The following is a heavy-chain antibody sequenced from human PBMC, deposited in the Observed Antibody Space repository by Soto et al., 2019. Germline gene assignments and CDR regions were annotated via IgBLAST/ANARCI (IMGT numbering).Heavy chain of an antibody. CDR3: SRSLDS. V-gene: IGHV3-7*01. CDR2: INPDGSEK. J-gene: IGHJ4*02. CDR1: GFTFSSSW. Sequence: LRLSCAASGFTFSSSWMDWVHQAPGKGLEWVANINPDGSEKHYVGSVEGRFTISRDNAKNSLYLQMSSLTAEDSALYYCSRSLDSYGQGTRVTVSS.